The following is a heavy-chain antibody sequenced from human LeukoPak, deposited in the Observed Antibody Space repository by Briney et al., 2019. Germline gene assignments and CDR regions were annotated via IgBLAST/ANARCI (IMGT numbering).Heavy chain of an antibody. V-gene: IGHV4-4*07. CDR1: GGAISSNY. Sequence: SETLSLTCTVSGGAISSNYWSWIRQPAGKGLEWIGQIYTSGSTNYNPSLKSRVTISLDTSKKQFSLNLKSVTAADTAVYYCGRSAGILTGRYIDSWGQGTLVTVSS. CDR3: GRSAGILTGRYIDS. J-gene: IGHJ4*02. D-gene: IGHD3-9*01. CDR2: IYTSGST.